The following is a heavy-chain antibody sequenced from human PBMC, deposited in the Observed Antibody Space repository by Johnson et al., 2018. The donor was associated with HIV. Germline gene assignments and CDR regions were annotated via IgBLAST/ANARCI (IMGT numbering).Heavy chain of an antibody. V-gene: IGHV3-30*04. CDR1: GFTFSSYA. J-gene: IGHJ3*02. CDR3: AKDQERELLALWAFDT. CDR2: ISYDGSNK. Sequence: QVQLVESGGNVVQPGRSLRLSCAASGFTFSSYAMHWVRQAPGKGLEWVALISYDGSNKYYARSVRGRFTVSRDTSKNTVNLQMDSLRPDDTAVYYCAKDQERELLALWAFDTWGQGTMVTVSS. D-gene: IGHD3-10*01.